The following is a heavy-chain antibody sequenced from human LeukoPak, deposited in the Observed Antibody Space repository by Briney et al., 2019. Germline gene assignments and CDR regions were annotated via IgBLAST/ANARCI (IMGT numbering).Heavy chain of an antibody. J-gene: IGHJ3*02. CDR1: GFTSSSYW. V-gene: IGHV3-7*01. Sequence: GGSLRLSCAASGFTSSSYWMSWVRQAPGKGLEWVANIKQEGSEKYYVDSVKGRFTITRDNAKNSLYLQMNSLRAEDTAVYYCARDSSYCSSTSCYKDAFDIWGQGTMVTVSS. D-gene: IGHD2-2*02. CDR2: IKQEGSEK. CDR3: ARDSSYCSSTSCYKDAFDI.